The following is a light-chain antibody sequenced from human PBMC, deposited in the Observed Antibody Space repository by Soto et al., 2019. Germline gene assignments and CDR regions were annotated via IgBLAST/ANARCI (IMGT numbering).Light chain of an antibody. V-gene: IGLV2-8*01. CDR3: SSYAASNNLYFL. Sequence: QSVLTQPPSASGSPGQSVTISCTGTSSDVGGYNYVSWYQQYPGRAPKLMIYEVTKRPSGVPDRFSGSKSGNTASLTVSGLQPEDEADYYCSSYAASNNLYFLFGGGTKLTVL. J-gene: IGLJ3*02. CDR1: SSDVGGYNY. CDR2: EVT.